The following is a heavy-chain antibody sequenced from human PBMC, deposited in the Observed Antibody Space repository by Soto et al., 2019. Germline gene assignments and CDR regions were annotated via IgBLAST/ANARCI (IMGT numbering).Heavy chain of an antibody. D-gene: IGHD3-3*01. CDR2: IYWDGDK. CDR1: VFSLSTSGAA. CDR3: AHRATMTIFGLIIDNGIWFDP. Sequence: QINLIESGPTLVKPTQTLTLTCTFSVFSLSTSGAAVGGVRQPPGRALEWLALIYWDGDKRYNASLGNRLTITKDTSMNQVVLTLTNVDPADTATYYCAHRATMTIFGLIIDNGIWFDPWGQGTRVIVSS. V-gene: IGHV2-5*02. J-gene: IGHJ5*02.